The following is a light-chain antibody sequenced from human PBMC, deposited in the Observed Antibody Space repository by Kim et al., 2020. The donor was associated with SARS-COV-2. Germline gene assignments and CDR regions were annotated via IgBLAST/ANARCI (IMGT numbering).Light chain of an antibody. Sequence: QSALTQPASVSGSPGQSITISCTGTSSDVGSYNLVSWYQQHPGKAPKLMIYEVSKRTSGVSNRFSGSKSGNTASLTISGLQAEDEADYYYCSYAGSSTPHVVVGGGTQLTVL. V-gene: IGLV2-23*02. CDR2: EVS. J-gene: IGLJ2*01. CDR1: SSDVGSYNL. CDR3: CSYAGSSTPHVV.